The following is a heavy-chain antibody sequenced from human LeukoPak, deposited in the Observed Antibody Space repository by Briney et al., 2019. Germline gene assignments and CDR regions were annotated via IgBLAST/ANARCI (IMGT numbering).Heavy chain of an antibody. CDR2: INWNGGST. D-gene: IGHD3-10*01. J-gene: IGHJ5*02. Sequence: GGSLRLSCAASGFTFDDYGMSWVRQAPGKGLEWVSGINWNGGSTGYADSVKGRFTISRDNAKNSLYLQMNSLRAEDTALYYCAREGVTMVRGDYGPWGQGTLVTVSS. V-gene: IGHV3-20*04. CDR3: AREGVTMVRGDYGP. CDR1: GFTFDDYG.